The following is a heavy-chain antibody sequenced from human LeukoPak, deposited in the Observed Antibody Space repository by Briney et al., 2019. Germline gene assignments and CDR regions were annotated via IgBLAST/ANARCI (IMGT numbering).Heavy chain of an antibody. CDR1: GFTFSSYG. Sequence: PGRSLRPSCAASGFTFSSYGMHWVRQAPGKGLEWVAVISYDGSNKYYADSVKGRFTISRDNSKNTLYLQMNSLRAEDTAVYYCAKSALDWGQGTLVTVSS. V-gene: IGHV3-30*18. CDR2: ISYDGSNK. J-gene: IGHJ4*02. CDR3: AKSALD.